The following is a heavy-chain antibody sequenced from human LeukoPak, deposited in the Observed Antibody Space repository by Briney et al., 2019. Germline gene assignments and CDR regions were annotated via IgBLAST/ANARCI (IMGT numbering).Heavy chain of an antibody. V-gene: IGHV4-34*01. CDR1: GGSFSGYY. J-gene: IGHJ4*02. CDR3: ARVRGYYDSSGYDY. D-gene: IGHD3-22*01. CDR2: INHSGGT. Sequence: PSETLSLTCAVYGGSFSGYYWSWIRQPPGKGLEWIGEINHSGGTNYNPALKSRVTISEDTSKNQISLKLSSVTAADTAVYYCARVRGYYDSSGYDYWGQGTLVTVSS.